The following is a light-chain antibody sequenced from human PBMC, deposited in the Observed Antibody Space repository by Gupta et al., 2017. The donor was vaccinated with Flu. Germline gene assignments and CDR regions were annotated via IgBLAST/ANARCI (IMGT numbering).Light chain of an antibody. CDR1: SSNIGSNT. CDR3: AAWEDSLNGPV. CDR2: SDN. J-gene: IGLJ3*02. Sequence: QSVLTQPPSASGTPGQRVTISWSGSSSNIGSNTANWYQQLPRTAPKLLIYSDNRRPSGVPDRFSGSKTGTSASLAISGLQSEDEADYYCAAWEDSLNGPVFGGGTKLTVL. V-gene: IGLV1-44*01.